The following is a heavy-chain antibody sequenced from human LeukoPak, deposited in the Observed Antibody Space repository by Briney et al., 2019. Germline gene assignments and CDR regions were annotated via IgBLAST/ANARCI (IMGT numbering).Heavy chain of an antibody. CDR2: ISSSGVSR. Sequence: PGGSRRLSCAASGFTFNTYAMSWVRQAPGKGLEWVSGISSSGVSRYYADSVKGRFTISRDNSKNTLYLQMNSLRAEDTAVYYCAKGGNIAAAHYFDPWGQGTLVTVSS. V-gene: IGHV3-23*01. CDR1: GFTFNTYA. D-gene: IGHD6-13*01. CDR3: AKGGNIAAAHYFDP. J-gene: IGHJ4*02.